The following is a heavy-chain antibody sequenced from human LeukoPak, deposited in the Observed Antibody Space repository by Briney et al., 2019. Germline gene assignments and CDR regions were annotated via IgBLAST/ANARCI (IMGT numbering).Heavy chain of an antibody. CDR3: ARDSRTVVVHI. D-gene: IGHD2-2*01. CDR2: ISSSSSTI. V-gene: IGHV3-48*01. J-gene: IGHJ3*02. Sequence: GGSLRLSCAASGFTFSSYSMNWVRQAPGKGLEWVSYISSSSSTIYYADSVKGRFTISRDNAKNSLYLQMNSLRAEDTAVYYCARDSRTVVVHIWGQGTMVTVSS. CDR1: GFTFSSYS.